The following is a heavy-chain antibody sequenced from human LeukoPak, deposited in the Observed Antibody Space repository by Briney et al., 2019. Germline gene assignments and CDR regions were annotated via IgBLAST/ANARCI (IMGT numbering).Heavy chain of an antibody. CDR1: GGSFSGYY. D-gene: IGHD3-10*01. CDR2: INHSGST. CDR3: ARGQAGFGDSWFDP. J-gene: IGHJ5*02. V-gene: IGHV4-34*01. Sequence: SETLSLTCAVYGGSFSGYYWSWIRQPPGKGLEWIGEINHSGSTNYNPSLKSRVTISVDTSKNQFSLKLSSVTAADTAVYYCARGQAGFGDSWFDPWGQGTLVTVSS.